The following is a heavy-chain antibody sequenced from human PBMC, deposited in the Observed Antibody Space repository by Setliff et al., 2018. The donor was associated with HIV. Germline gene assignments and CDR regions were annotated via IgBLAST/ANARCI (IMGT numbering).Heavy chain of an antibody. CDR1: GGSISGHY. Sequence: PSETLSLTCTVSGGSISGHYWSWIRQPPGTGLEWVGYIYYSGSTYSNPSLMSRATMSVDTSKNQFSLELRSVTVADTAVYFCAREDASGNHAFDFWGQGKMVTVSS. CDR3: AREDASGNHAFDF. D-gene: IGHD2-2*01. J-gene: IGHJ3*01. V-gene: IGHV4-59*11. CDR2: IYYSGST.